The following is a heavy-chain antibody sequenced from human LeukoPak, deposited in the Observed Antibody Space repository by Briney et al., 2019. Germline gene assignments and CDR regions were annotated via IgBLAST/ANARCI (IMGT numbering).Heavy chain of an antibody. V-gene: IGHV3-30*18. CDR2: ISYDGSNK. J-gene: IGHJ6*02. D-gene: IGHD3-10*01. Sequence: PGGSLRLSCAASGFTFSSYGMHWVRQAPGKGLEWVAVISYDGSNKYYADSVKGRFTISRDNSKNTLYLQMNSLRAEDTAVYYCAKDIELLNYYYCYGMDVWGQGTTVTVSS. CDR1: GFTFSSYG. CDR3: AKDIELLNYYYCYGMDV.